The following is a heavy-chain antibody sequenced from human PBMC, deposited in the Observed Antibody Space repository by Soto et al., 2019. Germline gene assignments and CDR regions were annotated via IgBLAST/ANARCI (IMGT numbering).Heavy chain of an antibody. J-gene: IGHJ4*02. D-gene: IGHD2-15*01. CDR3: ARRGDRSEY. V-gene: IGHV5-10-1*01. Sequence: EVQLVQSGAEVKKPGGSLRISCKGSGYSFTSYWINWVGQMPGKGLEWMGSIDPSDSYANYSPSFQGHVTISADKSINTAYRQWSSLKASDTAMYYCARRGDRSEYWGQGTLVSVSS. CDR1: GYSFTSYW. CDR2: IDPSDSYA.